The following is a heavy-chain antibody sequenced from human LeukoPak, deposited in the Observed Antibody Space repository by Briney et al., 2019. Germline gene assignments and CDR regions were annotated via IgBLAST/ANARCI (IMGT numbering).Heavy chain of an antibody. J-gene: IGHJ6*02. CDR1: GFTFDDYA. CDR3: AYEPSYYYYRMDV. CDR2: ISWNSGSI. Sequence: PGRSLRLSCAASGFTFDDYAMHWVRQAPGKGLEWVSGISWNSGSIRYADSVKGRFTISRDNAKNSLYLQMNSLRAEDTALYYCAYEPSYYYYRMDVWGQGTTVTVSS. D-gene: IGHD3-3*01. V-gene: IGHV3-9*01.